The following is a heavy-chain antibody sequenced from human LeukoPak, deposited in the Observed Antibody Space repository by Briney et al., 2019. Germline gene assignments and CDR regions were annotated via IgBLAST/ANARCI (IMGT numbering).Heavy chain of an antibody. V-gene: IGHV3-7*02. CDR3: AILGIAVERAFDI. J-gene: IGHJ3*02. D-gene: IGHD6-19*01. CDR1: GFSFSNSW. CDR2: INQDGSHK. Sequence: GGSLRLSCAASGFSFSNSWMSWVRQAPGKGLEWVANINQDGSHKYYVDSVKGRFTISRDNAKNSLYLQMNSLRAEDTAVYYCAILGIAVERAFDIWGQGTMVTVSS.